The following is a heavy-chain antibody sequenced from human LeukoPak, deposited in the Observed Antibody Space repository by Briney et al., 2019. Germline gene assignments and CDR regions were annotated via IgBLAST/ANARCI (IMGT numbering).Heavy chain of an antibody. V-gene: IGHV3-33*01. CDR1: EFTFSSYG. D-gene: IGHD3-3*01. J-gene: IGHJ3*02. CDR3: ATDAFWSAYSSDAFDI. Sequence: GGTLSVYCAASEFTFSSYGMRCVRQAPGKALDWLSVIWSDGSNKYYADSAKGRFTISRDNSKNTVYLQMNSLRPEHPAVHYCATDAFWSAYSSDAFDIWRQGTMVTVSS. CDR2: IWSDGSNK.